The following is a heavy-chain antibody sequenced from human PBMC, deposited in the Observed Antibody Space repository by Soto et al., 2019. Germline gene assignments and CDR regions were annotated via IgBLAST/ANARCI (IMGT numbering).Heavy chain of an antibody. V-gene: IGHV2-5*02. J-gene: IGHJ4*02. CDR1: GFSLSTSGVG. CDR2: IYWDDDK. CDR3: AHRVSNGDYGVFDY. Sequence: QITLKESGPTLVKPTQTLTLTCTFSGFSLSTSGVGVGWIRLPPGKALEWLALIYWDDDKRYSPSLKSRLTTTQDTSKNQVVLTMTNMDPVDTATYYCAHRVSNGDYGVFDYWGQGTLVTVSS. D-gene: IGHD4-17*01.